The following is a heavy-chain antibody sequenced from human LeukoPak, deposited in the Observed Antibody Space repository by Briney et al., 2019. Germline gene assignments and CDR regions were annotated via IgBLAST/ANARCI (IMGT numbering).Heavy chain of an antibody. V-gene: IGHV1-18*01. CDR3: ARDKNSGYSSSSSI. Sequence: ASVKVSCKASGYTFTSYGISWVRQAPGQGLEWMGWISAYNGNTNYAQKLQGRVTMTTDTSTSTVYMELRSLRSDDTAVYYCARDKNSGYSSSSSIWGQGTMVTVSS. D-gene: IGHD6-13*01. CDR2: ISAYNGNT. CDR1: GYTFTSYG. J-gene: IGHJ3*02.